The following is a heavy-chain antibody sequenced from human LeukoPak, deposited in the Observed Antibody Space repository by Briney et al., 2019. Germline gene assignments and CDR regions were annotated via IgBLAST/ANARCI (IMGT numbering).Heavy chain of an antibody. Sequence: SETLSLTCSVSGYSISNGYYWGWIRQPPGKGLEWIGSIYYSGSTNYNPSLKSRVTISVDTSKNQFSLKLSSVTAADTAVYYCARHYRIGGFVGGLRFDPWGQGTLVTVSS. D-gene: IGHD2-15*01. CDR1: GYSISNGYY. V-gene: IGHV4-38-2*02. CDR3: ARHYRIGGFVGGLRFDP. CDR2: IYYSGST. J-gene: IGHJ5*02.